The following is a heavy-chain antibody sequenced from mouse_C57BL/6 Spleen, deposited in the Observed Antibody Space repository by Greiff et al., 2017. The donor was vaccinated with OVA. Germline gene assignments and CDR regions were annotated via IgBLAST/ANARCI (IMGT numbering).Heavy chain of an antibody. V-gene: IGHV3-6*01. CDR2: ISYDGSN. CDR1: GYSITSCYY. J-gene: IGHJ3*01. D-gene: IGHD1-1*01. CDR3: ARNYYGSSSSWFAY. Sequence: EVQLQQSGPGLVKPSQSLSLTCSVTGYSITSCYYWNLIRQFPGNKLEWMGYISYDGSNNYNPSLKNRISITRDTSKNQLFLKLNSVTTEDTATYYCARNYYGSSSSWFAYWGQGTLVTVSA.